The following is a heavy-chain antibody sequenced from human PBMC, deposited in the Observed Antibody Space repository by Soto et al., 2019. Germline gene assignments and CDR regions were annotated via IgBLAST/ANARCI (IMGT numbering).Heavy chain of an antibody. CDR3: ARDRQTYDFWSGYYKNNRNYFDY. Sequence: SETLSLTCTVSGGSISSGGYYWSWIRQHPGKGLEWIGYIYYSGSTYYNPSLKSRVTISVDTSKNQFSLKLSSVTAADTAVYYCARDRQTYDFWSGYYKNNRNYFDYWGQGTLVTVSS. V-gene: IGHV4-31*03. CDR1: GGSISSGGYY. J-gene: IGHJ4*02. CDR2: IYYSGST. D-gene: IGHD3-3*01.